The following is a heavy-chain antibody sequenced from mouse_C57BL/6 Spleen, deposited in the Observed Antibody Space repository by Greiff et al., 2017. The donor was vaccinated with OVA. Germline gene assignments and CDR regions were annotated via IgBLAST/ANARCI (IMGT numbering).Heavy chain of an antibody. J-gene: IGHJ1*03. V-gene: IGHV5-6*01. Sequence: EVQLVESGGDLVKPGGSLKLSCAASGFTFSSYGMSWVRQTPDKRLEWVATISSGGSYTYYPDSVKGRFTISRDNAKNTLYLQMSSLKSEDTAMYYCARLYYGSSYGYFDVWGTGTTVTVSS. CDR2: ISSGGSYT. D-gene: IGHD1-1*01. CDR1: GFTFSSYG. CDR3: ARLYYGSSYGYFDV.